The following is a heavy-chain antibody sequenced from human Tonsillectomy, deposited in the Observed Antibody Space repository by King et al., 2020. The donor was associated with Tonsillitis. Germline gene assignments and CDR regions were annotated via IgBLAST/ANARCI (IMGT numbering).Heavy chain of an antibody. CDR1: GFTFSNYG. CDR2: ISLDGSNI. J-gene: IGHJ6*02. V-gene: IGHV3-30*03. Sequence: VQLVESGGGVVQPGRSLRLSCAASGFTFSNYGMHWVRQSPGKGLEWVALISLDGSNINYVDSVKGRFTISRDNSMNTLYLQMNSLRPEDTALYSCARGSLNDYYYGSGRYVGYGLDVWGQGTTVTVSS. D-gene: IGHD3-10*01. CDR3: ARGSLNDYYYGSGRYVGYGLDV.